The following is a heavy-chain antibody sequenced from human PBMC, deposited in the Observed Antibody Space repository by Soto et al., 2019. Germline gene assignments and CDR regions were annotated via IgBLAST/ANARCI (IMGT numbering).Heavy chain of an antibody. CDR3: ASLSHIAAAATWWFDP. Sequence: QVQLQESGPGLVKPSETLSLTCTVSGGSISSYYWSWIRQPPGKGLEWIGYIYYSGSTNYNPSLKSRVTISVDTSKNQFSLKLSSVTAADTAAYYCASLSHIAAAATWWFDPWGQGTLVTVSS. D-gene: IGHD6-13*01. CDR2: IYYSGST. J-gene: IGHJ5*02. CDR1: GGSISSYY. V-gene: IGHV4-59*01.